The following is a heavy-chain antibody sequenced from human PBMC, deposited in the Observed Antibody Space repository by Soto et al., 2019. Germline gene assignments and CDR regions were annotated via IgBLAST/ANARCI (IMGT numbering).Heavy chain of an antibody. Sequence: SETLSLTCTVSGGSISSSSYYWGWIRQPPGKGLEWIGSIYYSGSTYYNPSLKSRVTISVDTSKNQFYLKLSSVTAADTAVYYCASPYYDILTGYYNVGAFDIWGQGTMVTVSS. CDR2: IYYSGST. D-gene: IGHD3-9*01. V-gene: IGHV4-39*01. J-gene: IGHJ3*02. CDR3: ASPYYDILTGYYNVGAFDI. CDR1: GGSISSSSYY.